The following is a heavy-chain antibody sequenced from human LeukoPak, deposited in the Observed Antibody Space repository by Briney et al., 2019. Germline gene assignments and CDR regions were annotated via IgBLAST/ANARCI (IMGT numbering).Heavy chain of an antibody. V-gene: IGHV1-8*01. CDR2: MNPNTGRT. Sequence: ASVKVSSKASRYTFTSYDINWVREAAGQGLEWMGWMNPNTGRTGFAQKFQGRLTMTRDTSISTAYMELSRLRSEDTAVYYCDAVVRGVSGDAFDIWGQGTMVTVSS. CDR3: DAVVRGVSGDAFDI. J-gene: IGHJ3*02. CDR1: RYTFTSYD. D-gene: IGHD3-10*01.